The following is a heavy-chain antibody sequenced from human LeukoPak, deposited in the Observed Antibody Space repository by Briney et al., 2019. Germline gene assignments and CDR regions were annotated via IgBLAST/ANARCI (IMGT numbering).Heavy chain of an antibody. Sequence: GESLKISCKGSGCSFTSYWIGWVRQMPGKGLEWMGIIYPGDSDTRYSPSFQGQVTISADKSISTAYLQWSSLKASDTAMYYCARGWRDYDTKRFDAFDIWGQGTMVTVSS. CDR2: IYPGDSDT. CDR1: GCSFTSYW. J-gene: IGHJ3*02. CDR3: ARGWRDYDTKRFDAFDI. D-gene: IGHD3-22*01. V-gene: IGHV5-51*01.